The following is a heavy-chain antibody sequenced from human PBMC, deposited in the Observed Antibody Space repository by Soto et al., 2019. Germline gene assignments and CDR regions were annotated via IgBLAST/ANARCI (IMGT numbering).Heavy chain of an antibody. Sequence: QAQLVQSGAEVKKPGASVKVSCKASGYTFTGYDINWVRQATGQGLEWMGWMNTNSGNTGYAQNFQGRVTMTRDNSITTAYMELTSLRDDDSAVYYCAGEKVGTTGIYFWGQGTLVTVSS. CDR2: MNTNSGNT. D-gene: IGHD1-26*01. CDR1: GYTFTGYD. CDR3: AGEKVGTTGIYF. J-gene: IGHJ4*02. V-gene: IGHV1-8*01.